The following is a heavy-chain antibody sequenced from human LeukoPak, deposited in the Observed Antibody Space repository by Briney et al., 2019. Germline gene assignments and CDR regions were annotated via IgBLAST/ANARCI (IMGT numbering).Heavy chain of an antibody. CDR2: ISSSSSTI. J-gene: IGHJ4*02. Sequence: GGSLRLSCAASGFSFYNYNMNWVRQAPGRGLEWVSYISSSSSTIYYADSVRGRFTISRDNAKNSLYLQMNSLRAGDTAVYYCARVDSSGWSDFDYWGQGTLVTVSS. V-gene: IGHV3-48*01. CDR3: ARVDSSGWSDFDY. D-gene: IGHD6-19*01. CDR1: GFSFYNYN.